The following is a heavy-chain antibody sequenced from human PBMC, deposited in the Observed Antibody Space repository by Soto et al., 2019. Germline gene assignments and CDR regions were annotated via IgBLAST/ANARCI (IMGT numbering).Heavy chain of an antibody. CDR2: VYWHDDK. J-gene: IGHJ4*02. CDR1: GFSLTNTGVT. D-gene: IGHD3-9*01. V-gene: IGHV2-5*01. Sequence: QITLKESGPSLVKPTQHLTLTGTFSGFSLTNTGVTVGCIRQTPGKDLEWLALVYWHDDKRYNPSLRNRRTITKDTAKNRVVLTLANVGPVDTATYYCAHIHFEILTGPFEYWGRGTLVTVSS. CDR3: AHIHFEILTGPFEY.